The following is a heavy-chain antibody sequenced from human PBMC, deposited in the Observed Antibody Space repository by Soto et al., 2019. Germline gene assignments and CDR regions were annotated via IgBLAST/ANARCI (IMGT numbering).Heavy chain of an antibody. CDR2: INPSLGRA. CDR1: GYSFTSNH. CDR3: ARAPYSSTSFFFDY. D-gene: IGHD1-26*01. V-gene: IGHV1-46*01. J-gene: IGHJ4*02. Sequence: VSVKVSCKASGYSFTSNHLHWVRQAPRQGLEWVGIINPSLGRANYAQKFQDRVAMTWDTSTRIAYMELNGLRSDDTAVYFCARAPYSSTSFFFDYWGQGALVTVSS.